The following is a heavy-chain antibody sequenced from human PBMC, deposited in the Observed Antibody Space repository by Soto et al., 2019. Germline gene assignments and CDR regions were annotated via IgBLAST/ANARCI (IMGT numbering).Heavy chain of an antibody. J-gene: IGHJ4*02. Sequence: QVQLQESGPGLVKPSGTLSLTCAVSGGSISSSNWWSWVRQPPGKGLEWIGEIYHSGSTNYNPSLKSRVTIPVDKSKNQFSLKLSSVTAADTAVYYCARDGSATVTTSFTLDYWGQGTLVTVSS. D-gene: IGHD4-17*01. CDR2: IYHSGST. V-gene: IGHV4-4*02. CDR1: GGSISSSNW. CDR3: ARDGSATVTTSFTLDY.